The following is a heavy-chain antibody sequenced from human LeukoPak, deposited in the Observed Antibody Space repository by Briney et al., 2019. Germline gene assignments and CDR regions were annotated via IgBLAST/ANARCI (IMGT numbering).Heavy chain of an antibody. CDR3: ARDQQTYYDYVWGSYHNWFDP. J-gene: IGHJ5*02. Sequence: ASVKVSCKASGYTFTSYAMNWVRQAPGQGLEWMGIINPSGGSTSYAQKFQGRVTMTRDMSTSTIYMELSSLRSEDTAVYYCARDQQTYYDYVWGSYHNWFDPWGQGTLVTVSS. CDR2: INPSGGST. D-gene: IGHD3-16*01. V-gene: IGHV1-46*01. CDR1: GYTFTSYA.